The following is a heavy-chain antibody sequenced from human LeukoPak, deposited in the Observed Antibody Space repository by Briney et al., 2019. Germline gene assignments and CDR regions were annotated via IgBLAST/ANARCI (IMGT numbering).Heavy chain of an antibody. J-gene: IGHJ3*02. CDR3: ARVEYSSSRSAFDI. V-gene: IGHV4-30-4*08. CDR2: IYYSGST. CDR1: GGSISSGDYY. D-gene: IGHD6-13*01. Sequence: SETLSLTCTVSGGSISSGDYYWSWIRQPPGKGLEWIGYIYYSGSTYHNPSLKSRVTISVDTSKNQFSLKLSSVSAADTAVYYCARVEYSSSRSAFDIWGQGTMLTVSS.